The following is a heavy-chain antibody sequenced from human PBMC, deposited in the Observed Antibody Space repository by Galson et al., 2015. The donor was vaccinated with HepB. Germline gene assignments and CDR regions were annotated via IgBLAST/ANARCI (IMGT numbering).Heavy chain of an antibody. D-gene: IGHD4-17*01. CDR2: IILILGIA. Sequence: SVKVSCKASGGTFSSYTISWVRQAPGQGLEWMGRIILILGIANYAQKFQGRVTITADKSTSTAYMELSSLRSEDTAVYYCASHREPRDYGDNLNAAYYFDYWGQGTLVTVSS. V-gene: IGHV1-69*02. CDR1: GGTFSSYT. CDR3: ASHREPRDYGDNLNAAYYFDY. J-gene: IGHJ4*02.